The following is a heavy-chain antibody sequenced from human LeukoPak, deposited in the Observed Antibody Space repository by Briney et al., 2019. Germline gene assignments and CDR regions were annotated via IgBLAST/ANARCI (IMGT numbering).Heavy chain of an antibody. D-gene: IGHD6-19*01. CDR3: ARDSGWYFNY. CDR1: GFTFSSYG. J-gene: IGHJ4*02. Sequence: GGSLRLSCAASGFTFSSYGMHWVRQAPGKGLEWVANINQYGNEEYYVDSVKGRFIISRDNAKNSLYLQMNSLRAEDTAVYYCARDSGWYFNYWGQGTLVTVSS. CDR2: INQYGNEE. V-gene: IGHV3-7*03.